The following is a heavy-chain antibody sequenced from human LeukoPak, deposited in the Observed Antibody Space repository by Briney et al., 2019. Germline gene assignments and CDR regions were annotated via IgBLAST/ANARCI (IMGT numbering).Heavy chain of an antibody. V-gene: IGHV1-69*05. Sequence: GSSVKVSCKASGGTFSSYAISWVRQAPGQGLEWMGGIIPIFGTANYAQKFQGRVTITTDESTSTAYMELSSLRSEDTAVYYCATRTQYCGGDCSFDCWGQGTLVTVSS. CDR2: IIPIFGTA. J-gene: IGHJ4*02. D-gene: IGHD2-21*02. CDR3: ATRTQYCGGDCSFDC. CDR1: GGTFSSYA.